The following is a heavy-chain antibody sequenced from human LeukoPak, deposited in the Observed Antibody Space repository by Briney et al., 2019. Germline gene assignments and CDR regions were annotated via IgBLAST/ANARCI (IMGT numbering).Heavy chain of an antibody. Sequence: PSETLSLTCTVSGGSISSYYWGWIRQPPGKGLEWIGSIYYSGSTYYNPSLKSRVTISVDTSKNQFSLKLSSVTAADTAVYYCAREVSDYYYYYYMDVWGKGTTVTVSS. J-gene: IGHJ6*03. CDR1: GGSISSYY. CDR2: IYYSGST. V-gene: IGHV4-39*07. CDR3: AREVSDYYYYYYMDV.